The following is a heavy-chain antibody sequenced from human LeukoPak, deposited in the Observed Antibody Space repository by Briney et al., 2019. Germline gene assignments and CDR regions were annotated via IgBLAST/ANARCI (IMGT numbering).Heavy chain of an antibody. J-gene: IGHJ3*02. D-gene: IGHD3-10*01. Sequence: SETLSLTCAVYGGSFSGYYWSWIRQPPGKGLEGIGEINHSGSTNYNPSLKSRVTISVDTSKNQFSLKLSSVTAADTAVYYCARAPMVRGVIGAFDIWGQGTMVTVSS. V-gene: IGHV4-34*01. CDR3: ARAPMVRGVIGAFDI. CDR2: INHSGST. CDR1: GGSFSGYY.